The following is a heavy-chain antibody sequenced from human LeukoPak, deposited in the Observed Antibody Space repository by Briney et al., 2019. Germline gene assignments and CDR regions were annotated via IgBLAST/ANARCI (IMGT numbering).Heavy chain of an antibody. CDR2: INHSGST. D-gene: IGHD4-11*01. CDR3: ARYRDYSNYYYYYMDV. CDR1: GGSFSGYY. J-gene: IGHJ6*03. V-gene: IGHV4-34*01. Sequence: SSETLSLTCAVYGGSFSGYYRSWIRQPPGKGLEWIGEINHSGSTNYNPSLKSRVTISVDTSKNQFSLKLSSVTAADTAVYYCARYRDYSNYYYYYMDVWGKGTTVTVSS.